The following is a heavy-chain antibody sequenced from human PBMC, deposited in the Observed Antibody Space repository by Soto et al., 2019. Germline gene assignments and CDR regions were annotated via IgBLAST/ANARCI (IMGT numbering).Heavy chain of an antibody. CDR1: GFTFSSYW. J-gene: IGHJ6*02. V-gene: IGHV3-74*01. D-gene: IGHD5-18*01. CDR2: INSDGSST. CDR3: EREGYSYGLGYYYYYYGMDV. Sequence: GSLRLSCAASGFTFSSYWMHWVRQAPGKGLVWVSRINSDGSSTSYADSVKGRFTISRDNAKNTLYLQMNSLRAEDTAVYYCEREGYSYGLGYYYYYYGMDVRGQGPTVTVSS.